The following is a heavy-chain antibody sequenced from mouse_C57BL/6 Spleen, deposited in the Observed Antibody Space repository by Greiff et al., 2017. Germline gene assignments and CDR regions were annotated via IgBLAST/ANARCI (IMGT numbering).Heavy chain of an antibody. CDR1: GFNIKDDY. CDR2: IDPENGDT. J-gene: IGHJ2*01. D-gene: IGHD2-2*01. V-gene: IGHV14-4*01. CDR3: TTGGGGYDHY. Sequence: EVQLQQSGAELVRPGASVKLSCTASGFNIKDDYMHWVKQRPEQGLEWIGWIDPENGDTEYASKFQGKATITADTSSNTAYLQLSSLTSEDTAVYYCTTGGGGYDHYWGQGTTLTVSS.